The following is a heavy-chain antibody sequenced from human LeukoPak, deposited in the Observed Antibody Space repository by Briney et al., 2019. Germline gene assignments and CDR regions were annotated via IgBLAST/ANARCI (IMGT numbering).Heavy chain of an antibody. D-gene: IGHD2-21*02. CDR1: GYTFTGYY. Sequence: ASVKVSCKASGYTFTGYYIHWVRQAPGQGLEWMGWINPNSGGTNYAQKFQGRVTMTRDTSISTAYMELSRLRSDDTAVYYCARGYPLAYCGGDCFPEDYWGQGTLVTVSS. CDR3: ARGYPLAYCGGDCFPEDY. CDR2: INPNSGGT. V-gene: IGHV1-2*02. J-gene: IGHJ4*02.